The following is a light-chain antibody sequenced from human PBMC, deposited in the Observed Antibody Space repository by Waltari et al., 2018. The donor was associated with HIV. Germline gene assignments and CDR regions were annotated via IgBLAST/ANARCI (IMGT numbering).Light chain of an antibody. CDR2: AAS. J-gene: IGKJ3*01. CDR3: QQSFNIPLI. V-gene: IGKV1-39*01. CDR1: QSIGVY. Sequence: DIQMTQSPSSLSASVGDRVTITCRASQSIGVYLNWYRQKQGKAPELLIYAASNLQSGLPSRFSGSGSGTDCTLTISSLQPEDFATYYCQQSFNIPLIFGPGTKVDI.